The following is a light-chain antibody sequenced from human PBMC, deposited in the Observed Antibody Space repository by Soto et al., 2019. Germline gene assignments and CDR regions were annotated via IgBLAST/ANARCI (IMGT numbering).Light chain of an antibody. CDR3: LLSYHGVR. V-gene: IGLV7-46*01. Sequence: QAVVTQEPSLTVSPGGTVTLTCGSSTGAVTSGHYPYWFQQKPGQAPRTLISDTSNKHSWTPARFSGSLLGGKAALTLADAQPEDEAVYYCLLSYHGVRFGGGTKLTVL. CDR1: TGAVTSGHY. J-gene: IGLJ2*01. CDR2: DTS.